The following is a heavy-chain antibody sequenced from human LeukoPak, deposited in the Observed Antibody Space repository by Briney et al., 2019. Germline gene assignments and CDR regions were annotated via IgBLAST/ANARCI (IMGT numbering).Heavy chain of an antibody. CDR3: ARDRDYSSTDAFDI. V-gene: IGHV1-8*03. D-gene: IGHD4-11*01. CDR1: GYTFTSYD. J-gene: IGHJ3*02. Sequence: ASVKVSCKASGYTFTSYDINWVRQATGQGLEWMGWMNPNSGNTGYAQKFQGRVTITRNTSISTAYMELSSLRSDDTAVYYCARDRDYSSTDAFDIWGQGTMVTVSS. CDR2: MNPNSGNT.